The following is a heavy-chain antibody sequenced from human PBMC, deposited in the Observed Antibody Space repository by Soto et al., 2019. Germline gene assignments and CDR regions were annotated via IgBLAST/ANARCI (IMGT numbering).Heavy chain of an antibody. J-gene: IGHJ2*01. V-gene: IGHV3-30*18. D-gene: IGHD6-19*01. CDR1: GFSFNNYG. Sequence: QVQLVESGGGVVQPGGSLRLSCAASGFSFNNYGMHWVRQAPGKGLEWVAVVSYEGSVQYYTDSAKGRFTISRDNSKNPLYLQMNSLRDDDTAVYHCAKEISPKAGKWYFDLWGRGTLVTVSS. CDR3: AKEISPKAGKWYFDL. CDR2: VSYEGSVQ.